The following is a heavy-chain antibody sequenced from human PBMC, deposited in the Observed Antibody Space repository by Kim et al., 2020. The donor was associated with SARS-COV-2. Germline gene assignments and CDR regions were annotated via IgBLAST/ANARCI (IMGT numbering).Heavy chain of an antibody. V-gene: IGHV3-23*01. CDR2: ISGSGVST. CDR1: GFTFSSYA. CDR3: ARAKYYYDSSGYYGDYYYYYGMDV. D-gene: IGHD3-22*01. Sequence: GGSLRLSCAASGFTFSSYAMSWVRQAPGKGLEWVSAISGSGVSTYYADSVKGRFTISRDNSKNTLYLQMNSLRAEDTAVYYCARAKYYYDSSGYYGDYYYYYGMDVWGQGTTVTVSS. J-gene: IGHJ6*02.